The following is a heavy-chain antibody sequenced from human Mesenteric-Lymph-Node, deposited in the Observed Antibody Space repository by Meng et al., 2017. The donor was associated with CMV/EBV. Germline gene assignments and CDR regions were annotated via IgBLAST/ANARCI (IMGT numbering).Heavy chain of an antibody. J-gene: IGHJ4*02. Sequence: GGSLRLSCVASGFTFNNYDMQWVRQSPAKGLEWVAFIRYDGSNQYYADSVKGRFTISRDNSKNTLYLRMNGLRPEDTAVYFCAKDRSLVGYSFGYEGFDYWGQGTLVTVSS. V-gene: IGHV3-30*02. CDR1: GFTFNNYD. CDR3: AKDRSLVGYSFGYEGFDY. D-gene: IGHD5-18*01. CDR2: IRYDGSNQ.